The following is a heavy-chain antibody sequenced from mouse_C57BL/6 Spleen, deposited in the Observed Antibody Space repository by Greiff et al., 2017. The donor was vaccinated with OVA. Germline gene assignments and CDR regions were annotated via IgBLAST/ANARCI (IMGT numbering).Heavy chain of an antibody. D-gene: IGHD2-4*01. J-gene: IGHJ4*01. CDR2: IHPNSGST. CDR3: ARSMITTDAMDY. CDR1: GYTFTSYW. Sequence: VQLQQPGAELVKPGASVKLSCKASGYTFTSYWMHWVKQRPGQGLEWIGMIHPNSGSTNYNEKFKGKATLTVDKSSSTAYMQLSSLTSEDSAVYYCARSMITTDAMDYWGQGTSVTVSS. V-gene: IGHV1-64*01.